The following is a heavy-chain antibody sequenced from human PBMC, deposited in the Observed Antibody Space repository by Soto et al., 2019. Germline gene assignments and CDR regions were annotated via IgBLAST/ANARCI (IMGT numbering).Heavy chain of an antibody. CDR2: ISGSGATT. CDR3: AKLRYFDWSDYNWFEY. Sequence: GGSLRLSCAASGFTFSSYAMTWVRQAPGKGLEWVSGISGSGATTSYADSVKGRFTVSRDNSKNTLYLQMNSLRVEDTAVYHCAKLRYFDWSDYNWFEYWGQGTPVTVS. D-gene: IGHD3-9*01. V-gene: IGHV3-23*01. J-gene: IGHJ5*01. CDR1: GFTFSSYA.